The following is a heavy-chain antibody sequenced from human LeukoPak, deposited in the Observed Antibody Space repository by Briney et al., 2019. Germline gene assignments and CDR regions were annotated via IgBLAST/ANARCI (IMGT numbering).Heavy chain of an antibody. CDR1: GFTFSSYW. D-gene: IGHD4-17*01. CDR2: INSDGSST. V-gene: IGHV3-74*01. J-gene: IGHJ4*02. CDR3: ARVKGIYGDYVIDY. Sequence: GGSLRLSCAASGFTFSSYWMHWVRQAPGKGLVWVSRINSDGSSTSYADSVKGRFTISRDNAKNTLYLQMNSLRAEDTAVYYCARVKGIYGDYVIDYWGQGTLVTVSS.